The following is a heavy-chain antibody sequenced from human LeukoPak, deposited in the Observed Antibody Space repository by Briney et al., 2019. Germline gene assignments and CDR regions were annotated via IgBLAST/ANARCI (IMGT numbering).Heavy chain of an antibody. CDR2: ISTSGSTI. J-gene: IGHJ4*02. CDR1: GFIFSSYE. Sequence: GGSLGLSCAASGFIFSSYEMNWVRQAPGKGLEWVSDISTSGSTIYYADSVKGRITIYRDNSKNTLYLRMSSLRAEDTAVYHCARRNHYDSKETDYWGQGTLVTVSS. V-gene: IGHV3-48*03. D-gene: IGHD3-22*01. CDR3: ARRNHYDSKETDY.